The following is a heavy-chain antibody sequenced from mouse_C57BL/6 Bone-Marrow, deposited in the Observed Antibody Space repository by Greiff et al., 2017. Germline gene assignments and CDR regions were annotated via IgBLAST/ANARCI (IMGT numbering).Heavy chain of an antibody. CDR1: GFNIKNTY. Sequence: EVQLQQSVAELVRPGASVKLSCTASGFNIKNTYMHWVKQRPEQGLEWIGRIDPANGNTKYAPKFQGKATITADTSSNTAYLPLSSLTSEDTVSYYCARCGFSTTEVWYAMDYWGEGASVTVSS. J-gene: IGHJ4*01. CDR3: ARCGFSTTEVWYAMDY. D-gene: IGHD1-1*01. V-gene: IGHV14-3*01. CDR2: IDPANGNT.